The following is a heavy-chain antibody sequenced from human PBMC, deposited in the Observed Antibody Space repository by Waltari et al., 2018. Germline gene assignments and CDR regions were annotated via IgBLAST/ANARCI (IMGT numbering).Heavy chain of an antibody. CDR1: GFDVSSKY. J-gene: IGHJ4*02. Sequence: EVQLVESGGGFFQPGGSLSLSCAASGFDVSSKYMSWVRQAPGKGLEWVSVLYRDDGAFYADSVRGRFIVSRDNSRNTLDLQMNNLRAEDTAVYYCARVLRYNWNEYDYWGPGTLVTVSS. CDR2: LYRDDGA. D-gene: IGHD1-20*01. CDR3: ARVLRYNWNEYDY. V-gene: IGHV3-53*01.